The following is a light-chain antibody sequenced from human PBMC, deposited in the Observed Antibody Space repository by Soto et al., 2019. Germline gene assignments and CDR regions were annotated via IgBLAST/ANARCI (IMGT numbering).Light chain of an antibody. V-gene: IGKV3-15*01. CDR2: GAS. CDR1: QSVSSN. J-gene: IGKJ4*01. CDR3: QQYNTWPPIT. Sequence: EIVMTQSPATLSVSPGERATLSCRASQSVSSNFAWYQQKPGQAPRLLIYGASTRATGVPARFSGSGSGTEFTLTISSLQSEDFAVYYCQQYNTWPPITFGGGTKVEI.